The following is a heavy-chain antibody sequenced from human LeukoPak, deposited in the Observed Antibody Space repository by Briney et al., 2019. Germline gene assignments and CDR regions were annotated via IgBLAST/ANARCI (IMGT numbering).Heavy chain of an antibody. CDR1: GFTFSSYS. CDR3: AKGYSSGWYGDYFDY. D-gene: IGHD6-19*01. Sequence: GGSLRLSCAASGFTFSSYSMNWVRQAPGKGLEWVSSISSSSSYIYYADSVKGRFTISRDNSKNTLYLQMNSLRAEDTAVYYCAKGYSSGWYGDYFDYWGQGTLVTVSS. CDR2: ISSSSSYI. J-gene: IGHJ4*02. V-gene: IGHV3-21*04.